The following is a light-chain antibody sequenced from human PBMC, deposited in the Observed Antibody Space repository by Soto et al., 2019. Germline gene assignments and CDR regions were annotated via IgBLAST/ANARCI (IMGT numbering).Light chain of an antibody. Sequence: DIQMTQSPSSLSASVEDRVIITCRASQSISNHLNWYQQRQGTAPKLLIYAASNLLSGVPSRFSGSGSGTNFTLTISSLQPEDFATYYCQQSYKTPHTFGQGTKLETK. CDR1: QSISNH. V-gene: IGKV1-39*01. J-gene: IGKJ2*01. CDR3: QQSYKTPHT. CDR2: AAS.